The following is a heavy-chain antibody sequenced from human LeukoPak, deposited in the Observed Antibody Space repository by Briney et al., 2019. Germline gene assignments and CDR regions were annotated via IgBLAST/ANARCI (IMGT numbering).Heavy chain of an antibody. J-gene: IGHJ4*02. CDR1: GGSISSYY. Sequence: TSETLSLTCTVSGGSISSYYWSWLRQPPGKGLEWIGYIYYSGSNNYNPSLKSRVTISVDTSKNQFSLKLSSVTAADTAVYYCASENGSYSYFDYWGQGTLVTVSS. CDR2: IYYSGSN. CDR3: ASENGSYSYFDY. D-gene: IGHD1-26*01. V-gene: IGHV4-59*01.